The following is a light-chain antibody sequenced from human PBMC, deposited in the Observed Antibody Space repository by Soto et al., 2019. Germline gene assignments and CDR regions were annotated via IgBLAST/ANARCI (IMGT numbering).Light chain of an antibody. CDR3: QHYNFWPHT. V-gene: IGKV3-15*01. CDR2: RAS. Sequence: ELELTQSPGPPSLSPWARANVSRRASQSVSNNYLAWYQQKAGQAPRLLIYRASTRATGVPARFSGSGSGTEFTLTISRLQPEDVSVYFCQHYNFWPHTFGQGTRVEIK. J-gene: IGKJ5*01. CDR1: QSVSNN.